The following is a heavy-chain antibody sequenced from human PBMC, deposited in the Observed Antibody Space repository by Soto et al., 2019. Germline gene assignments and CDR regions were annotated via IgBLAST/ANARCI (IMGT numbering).Heavy chain of an antibody. V-gene: IGHV1-18*01. CDR2: ISAYNGNT. D-gene: IGHD3-3*01. CDR1: GSAFNSYA. J-gene: IGHJ6*03. CDR3: ALSGYRYYYYHYMDV. Sequence: QVQLVQSGAEVKKPGASVKVSCKASGSAFNSYAISWVRQAPGQGLEWMGWISAYNGNTNYAQKLQGRVTMTTDTATSTAYMELRSLSSDDTAVYYCALSGYRYYYYHYMDVWRKGTTVTVSS.